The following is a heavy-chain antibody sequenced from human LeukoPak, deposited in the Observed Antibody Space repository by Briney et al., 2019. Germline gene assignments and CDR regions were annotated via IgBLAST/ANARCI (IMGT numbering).Heavy chain of an antibody. CDR2: IYSGGNT. CDR1: GLTVSSNY. J-gene: IGHJ4*02. CDR3: ARYPWGVGGTH. Sequence: GGSLRLSCAASGLTVSSNYMSWVRQAPGKGLEWVSLIYSGGNTYYADSVKGRFTISRDNSKNTLFLQMNSLRAEDTAVYYCARYPWGVGGTHWGQGTLVTVS. D-gene: IGHD1-26*01. V-gene: IGHV3-53*01.